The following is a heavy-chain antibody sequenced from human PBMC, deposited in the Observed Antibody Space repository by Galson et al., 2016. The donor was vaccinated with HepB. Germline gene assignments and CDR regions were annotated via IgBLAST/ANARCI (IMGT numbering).Heavy chain of an antibody. Sequence: SVKVSCKASGGSFRNSAIVWVRQAPGQGLEWMGTVIAMFGSANYAQKFQGRVTITADKSTSSAYMELSSLTSDDTAIYYCATLHDYVRGHNWFDPWGQGALVTVSS. V-gene: IGHV1-69*06. CDR1: GGSFRNSA. CDR2: VIAMFGSA. J-gene: IGHJ5*02. D-gene: IGHD4-17*01. CDR3: ATLHDYVRGHNWFDP.